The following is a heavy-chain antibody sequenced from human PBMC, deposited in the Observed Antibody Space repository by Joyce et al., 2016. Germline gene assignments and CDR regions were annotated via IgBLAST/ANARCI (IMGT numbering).Heavy chain of an antibody. Sequence: EVQLVESGGGLVQPGGSLRLSCAAFGFTFSTTWMTWVRQSPGKGPEWVANIKPYGSEKYYVGSVKGRFTISRDNAKNSLSLLMNSLRVDDTAVYYCATGGGMDVWGQGTTVTVTS. CDR2: IKPYGSEK. CDR3: ATGGGMDV. J-gene: IGHJ6*02. V-gene: IGHV3-7*01. CDR1: GFTFSTTW.